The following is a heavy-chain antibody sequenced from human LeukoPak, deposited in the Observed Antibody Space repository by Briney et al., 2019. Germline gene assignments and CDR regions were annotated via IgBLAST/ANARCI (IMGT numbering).Heavy chain of an antibody. CDR1: GFTVSSNY. J-gene: IGHJ4*02. Sequence: GGSLRLSCAASGFTVSSNYMSWVRQAPGKGLEWGSVIYSGGSIDYADSVKGRFTISRDNSKNSLYLQMNSLRAEDTAVYYCASGLNKAAGEEVRDYWGQGTLVTVSS. CDR3: ASGLNKAAGEEVRDY. D-gene: IGHD6-13*01. V-gene: IGHV3-53*01. CDR2: IYSGGSI.